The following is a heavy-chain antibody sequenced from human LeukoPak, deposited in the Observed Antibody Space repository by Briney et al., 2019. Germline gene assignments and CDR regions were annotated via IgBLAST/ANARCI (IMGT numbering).Heavy chain of an antibody. D-gene: IGHD2-15*01. CDR1: GFTFSSYA. Sequence: GGSLRLSCAASGFTFSSYAMSWVRQAPGKGLEWVSAISGSGGSTYYADSVKGRFTISRDNAKNSLYLQMNSLRAEDTAVYYCARSGGPYYFDYWGQGTLVTVSS. J-gene: IGHJ4*02. V-gene: IGHV3-23*01. CDR3: ARSGGPYYFDY. CDR2: ISGSGGST.